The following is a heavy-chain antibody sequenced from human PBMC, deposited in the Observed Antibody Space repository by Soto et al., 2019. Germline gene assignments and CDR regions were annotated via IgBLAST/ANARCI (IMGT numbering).Heavy chain of an antibody. CDR1: GGSISSSSYY. D-gene: IGHD1-1*01. V-gene: IGHV4-39*02. CDR3: ARDGNWRLDY. CDR2: IYYSGST. Sequence: TLSLTCTVSGGSISSSSYYWGWIRQPPGKGLEWIGSIYYSGSTYYNPSLKSRGTRSVDTPKNQFSLKLSSVTAADTAVYYCARDGNWRLDYWGQGALVTVSS. J-gene: IGHJ4*02.